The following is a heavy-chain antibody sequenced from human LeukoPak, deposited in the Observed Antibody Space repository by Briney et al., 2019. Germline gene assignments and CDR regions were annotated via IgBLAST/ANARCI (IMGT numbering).Heavy chain of an antibody. CDR2: ISSSGSTM. J-gene: IGHJ4*02. D-gene: IGHD6-19*01. V-gene: IGHV3-48*03. CDR3: ARASYSSGWYGGFFDY. CDR1: GFTFSSYE. Sequence: GGSLRLSCAASGFTFSSYEMNWVRQAPGKGLEWVSYISSSGSTMYYADSVKGRFTISRDNAKNSLYLQMNSLRAEDTAVYYCARASYSSGWYGGFFDYWGQGTLVTVSS.